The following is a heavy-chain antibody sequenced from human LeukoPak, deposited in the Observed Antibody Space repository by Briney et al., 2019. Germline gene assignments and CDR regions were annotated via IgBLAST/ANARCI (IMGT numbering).Heavy chain of an antibody. CDR2: IYYSGST. Sequence: SETLSLTCTVSGGSISSGDYYWSWIRQPPGKGLEWIGYIYYSGSTYYNPSLKSRVTISVDTSKNQFSLKLSSVTAADTAVYYCARDYYDSSGYGGYYFGYWGQGTLVTVSS. CDR3: ARDYYDSSGYGGYYFGY. CDR1: GGSISSGDYY. J-gene: IGHJ4*02. D-gene: IGHD3-22*01. V-gene: IGHV4-30-4*01.